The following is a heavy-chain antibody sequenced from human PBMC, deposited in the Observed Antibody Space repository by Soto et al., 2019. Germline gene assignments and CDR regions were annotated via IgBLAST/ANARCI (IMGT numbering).Heavy chain of an antibody. CDR3: ARLQTGSNNWFDP. D-gene: IGHD3-9*01. CDR2: IYYSGST. Sequence: PSETLSLTRPVSGGSISSYYWSWIRQPPGKGLEWIGYIYYSGSTNYSPSLRSRVTISVDTSKKQFSLKLSSVTAADTAVYYCARLQTGSNNWFDPWGQGTLVTVSS. V-gene: IGHV4-59*08. J-gene: IGHJ5*02. CDR1: GGSISSYY.